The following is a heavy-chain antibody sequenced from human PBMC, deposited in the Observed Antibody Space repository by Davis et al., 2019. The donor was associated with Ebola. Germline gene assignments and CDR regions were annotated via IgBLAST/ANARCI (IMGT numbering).Heavy chain of an antibody. V-gene: IGHV5-51*01. CDR3: ARGGSTGVGRAFDF. Sequence: GESLKISCEASGYSFTSYWIGWVRQMPGKGLEWMGIFNPADSDTRYSPSFQGQVSISADKSVSTAFLQWNSLKASDSAMYYCARGGSTGVGRAFDFWGQGTMVTVSS. J-gene: IGHJ3*01. D-gene: IGHD1-1*01. CDR1: GYSFTSYW. CDR2: FNPADSDT.